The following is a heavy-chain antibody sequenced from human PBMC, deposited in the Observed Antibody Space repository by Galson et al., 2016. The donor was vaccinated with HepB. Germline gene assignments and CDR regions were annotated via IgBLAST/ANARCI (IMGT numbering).Heavy chain of an antibody. V-gene: IGHV4-61*01. D-gene: IGHD3-3*01. Sequence: SETLSLTCTVSGDSVSSGSNYWSWIRQPPGKGLEWIGYMYYSGSTNYNPSLRSRVTISVDTSKNQFSLKLSSVTAADTAVYYCARVSSFGVVIPYYYFDYWGQGTLVTVSS. CDR2: MYYSGST. CDR1: GDSVSSGSNY. CDR3: ARVSSFGVVIPYYYFDY. J-gene: IGHJ4*02.